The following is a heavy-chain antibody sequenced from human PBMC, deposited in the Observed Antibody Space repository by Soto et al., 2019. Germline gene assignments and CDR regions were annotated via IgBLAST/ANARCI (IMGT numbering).Heavy chain of an antibody. V-gene: IGHV1-69*12. CDR1: RGTFGNSA. D-gene: IGHD3-3*01. Sequence: QVQLVQSGAEVKKPGSSVNVSCKTSRGTFGNSAVAWVRQAPRQGLEWMGGIVPMFGTANYAQKYQGRLTSTADASTSTGYMELRSLTSPAAAVYYCARDGDPESAFWRGPWGGGRFAPWGQGSMVTVSS. CDR2: IVPMFGTA. CDR3: ARDGDPESAFWRGPWGGGRFAP. J-gene: IGHJ5*02.